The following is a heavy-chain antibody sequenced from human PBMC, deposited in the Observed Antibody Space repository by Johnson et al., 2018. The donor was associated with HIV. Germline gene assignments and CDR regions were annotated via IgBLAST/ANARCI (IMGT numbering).Heavy chain of an antibody. J-gene: IGHJ3*02. V-gene: IGHV3-9*01. CDR2: ISWNSGSI. Sequence: QLVESGGGLVQPGRSLRLSCAASGFTYDDYAMHWVRQAPGKGLEWVSGISWNSGSIGYADSVKGRFSISRDNGKNSLYLQMNSLRAEDTAIYYCAKDWADQDSFDIWGQGTMVTVSS. CDR3: AKDWADQDSFDI. CDR1: GFTYDDYA.